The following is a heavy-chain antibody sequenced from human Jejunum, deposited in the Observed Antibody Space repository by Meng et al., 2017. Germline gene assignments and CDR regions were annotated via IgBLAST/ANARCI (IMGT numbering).Heavy chain of an antibody. CDR2: IHHGGDT. CDR3: ARNGAYSADH. D-gene: IGHD2-15*01. V-gene: IGHV4-4*02. Sequence: QLQLRESGPGLVEPSGTLSLTCAVSGASISSGYWWSWVRQPPGKGLEWIGEIHHGGDTNYNPSLKSRVTISVDKSNNQYSLRLTSVTAADTAMYYCARNGAYSADHWGQGTLVTVSS. J-gene: IGHJ4*02. CDR1: GASISSGYW.